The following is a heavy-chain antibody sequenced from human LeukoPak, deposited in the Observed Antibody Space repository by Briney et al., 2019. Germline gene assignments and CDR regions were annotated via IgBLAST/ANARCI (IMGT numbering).Heavy chain of an antibody. V-gene: IGHV3-7*01. Sequence: GGSLRLSCAASGFTLSSYWMSWVRQAPGKGLEWVANIKQDGSEKYYVDSVKGRFTISRDNAKNSLYLQMNSLRAEDTAVYYCALGEGYFDYWGQGTLVTVSS. J-gene: IGHJ4*02. CDR2: IKQDGSEK. D-gene: IGHD3-10*01. CDR1: GFTLSSYW. CDR3: ALGEGYFDY.